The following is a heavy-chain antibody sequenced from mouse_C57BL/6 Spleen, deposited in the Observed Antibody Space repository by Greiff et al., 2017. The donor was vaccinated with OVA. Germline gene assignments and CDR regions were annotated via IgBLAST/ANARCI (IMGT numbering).Heavy chain of an antibody. D-gene: IGHD2-4*01. Sequence: EVMLVESGGGLVKPGGSLKLSCAASGFTFSDYGMHWVRQAPEKGLEWVAYISSGSSTIYYADTVKGRFTISRDNAKNTLFLQMTSLRSEDTAMYYCARYYDYDVAWFAYWGQGTLVTVSA. CDR3: ARYYDYDVAWFAY. J-gene: IGHJ3*01. V-gene: IGHV5-17*01. CDR2: ISSGSSTI. CDR1: GFTFSDYG.